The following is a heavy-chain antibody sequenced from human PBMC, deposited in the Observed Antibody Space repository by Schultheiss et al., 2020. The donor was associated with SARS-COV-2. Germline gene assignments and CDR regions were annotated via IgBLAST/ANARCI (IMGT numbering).Heavy chain of an antibody. D-gene: IGHD6-13*01. V-gene: IGHV3-48*04. Sequence: GESLKISCAASGFTFSSYSMNWVRQAPGKGLEWVSYISSSSSTIYYADSVKGRFTISRDNAKNSLYLQMNSLRAEDTAVYYCARVAAALDYWGQGTLVTVSS. J-gene: IGHJ4*02. CDR1: GFTFSSYS. CDR3: ARVAAALDY. CDR2: ISSSSSTI.